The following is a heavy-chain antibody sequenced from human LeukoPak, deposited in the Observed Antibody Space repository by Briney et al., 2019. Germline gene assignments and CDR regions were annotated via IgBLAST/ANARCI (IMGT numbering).Heavy chain of an antibody. V-gene: IGHV4-39*07. Sequence: SETLSLTCTVSGGSISSSSYYWSWIRQPPGKGLEWIGEINHSGSTNYNPSLKSRVTISVDTSKNQFSLKLSSVTAADTAVYYCARGRVGSYASAYYFDYWGQGTLVTVSS. CDR2: INHSGST. J-gene: IGHJ4*02. CDR3: ARGRVGSYASAYYFDY. CDR1: GGSISSSSYY. D-gene: IGHD1-26*01.